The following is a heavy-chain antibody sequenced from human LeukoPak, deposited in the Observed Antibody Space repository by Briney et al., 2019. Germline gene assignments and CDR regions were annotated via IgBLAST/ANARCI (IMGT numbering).Heavy chain of an antibody. J-gene: IGHJ6*04. CDR2: IYHSGST. D-gene: IGHD2-2*01. CDR1: GGSISSGGYS. CDR3: ARYCSSTSFFQSGGHYYGMDV. V-gene: IGHV4-30-2*01. Sequence: PSETLSLTCAVSGGSISSGGYSWSWMRQPPGKGLEWIGYIYHSGSTYYNPSLKSRVIISVDRSKNQFSLMLSSVTAADTAVYYCARYCSSTSFFQSGGHYYGMDVWGKGTTVTVSS.